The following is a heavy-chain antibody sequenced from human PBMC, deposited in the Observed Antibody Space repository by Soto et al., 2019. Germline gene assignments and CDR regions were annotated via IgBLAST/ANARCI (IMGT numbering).Heavy chain of an antibody. D-gene: IGHD3-9*01. V-gene: IGHV1-3*01. CDR1: GYTFTSYA. Sequence: ASVKVSCKASGYTFTSYAMHWVRQAPGQRLEWMGWINAGNGNTKYSQKFQGRVTITRDTSASTAYMELSSLRSEDTAVYYCAREYYDILTGYYEFDYWGQGTLVTLSS. CDR2: INAGNGNT. J-gene: IGHJ4*02. CDR3: AREYYDILTGYYEFDY.